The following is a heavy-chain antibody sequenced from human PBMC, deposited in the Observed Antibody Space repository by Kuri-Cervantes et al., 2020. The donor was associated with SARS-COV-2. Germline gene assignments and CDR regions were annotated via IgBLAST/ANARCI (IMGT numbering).Heavy chain of an antibody. CDR1: GFTFSSYE. J-gene: IGHJ4*02. CDR3: ARVPNVVPAAIGGGY. CDR2: ISSSGSTI. V-gene: IGHV3-48*03. D-gene: IGHD2-2*02. Sequence: GGSLRLSCAASGFTFSSYEMNWVRQAPGKGLEWVSYISSSGSTIYYADSVKGRFTISRDNAKNSLYLQMNSLRAEDTAVYYCARVPNVVPAAIGGGYWGQGTLVTVSS.